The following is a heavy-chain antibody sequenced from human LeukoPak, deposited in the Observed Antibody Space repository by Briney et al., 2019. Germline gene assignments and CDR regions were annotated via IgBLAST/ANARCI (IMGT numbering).Heavy chain of an antibody. D-gene: IGHD2-2*01. Sequence: SETLSLTCSVSGGSITNYYWNWIRQPAGKGLEWIGRMYTRGNANENPSLKNRITMSLDMSKNQFSLKLRSVTAADTAVYYCVREDSSTYHPFDYWGQGALVTVSS. J-gene: IGHJ4*02. CDR2: MYTRGNA. CDR3: VREDSSTYHPFDY. V-gene: IGHV4-4*07. CDR1: GGSITNYY.